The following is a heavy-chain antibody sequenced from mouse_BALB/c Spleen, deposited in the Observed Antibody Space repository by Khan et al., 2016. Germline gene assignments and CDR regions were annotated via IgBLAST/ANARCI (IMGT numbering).Heavy chain of an antibody. Sequence: VQLKESGAELVKPGASVKLSCTASGFNIKDTYMHWVKQRPEQGLEWIGRIDPANGNTKYDPKFQGKATITADTSSNTAYLQLSSLTSEDTAVYYCSRHGNDYAMDYWGQGTSVTVSS. CDR3: SRHGNDYAMDY. CDR1: GFNIKDTY. CDR2: IDPANGNT. J-gene: IGHJ4*01. D-gene: IGHD2-1*01. V-gene: IGHV14-3*02.